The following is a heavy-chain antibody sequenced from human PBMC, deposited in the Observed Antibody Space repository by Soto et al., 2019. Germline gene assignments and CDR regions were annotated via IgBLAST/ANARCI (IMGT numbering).Heavy chain of an antibody. CDR3: ARARGNDWYSDY. Sequence: GGSLRLSCTASGFTFSEYSMSWVRQAPGKWLEWVSSITHSGTYVYYADSVKGRFTISRDSASNSLFLQMTSLRAEDTAVYHCARARGNDWYSDYWGQGKLGTVSS. CDR2: ITHSGTYV. CDR1: GFTFSEYS. V-gene: IGHV3-21*01. D-gene: IGHD1-1*01. J-gene: IGHJ4*02.